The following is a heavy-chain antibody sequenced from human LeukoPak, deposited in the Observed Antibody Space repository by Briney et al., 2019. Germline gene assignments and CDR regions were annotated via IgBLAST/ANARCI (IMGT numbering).Heavy chain of an antibody. CDR1: GGSFSGYY. Sequence: PSETLSLTCAVYGGSFSGYYWSWIRQPPGKGLEWIGQINPSRNTNYNPSLKSRVTISVDTSKNQFSLKLSSVTAADTAVYYCARGRQLWLRLFCWFDPWGQGTLVTVSS. D-gene: IGHD5-18*01. J-gene: IGHJ5*02. CDR3: ARGRQLWLRLFCWFDP. V-gene: IGHV4-34*01. CDR2: INPSRNT.